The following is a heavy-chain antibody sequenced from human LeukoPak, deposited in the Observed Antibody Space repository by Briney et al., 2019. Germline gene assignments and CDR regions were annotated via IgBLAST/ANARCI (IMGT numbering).Heavy chain of an antibody. CDR3: AKGEGGYDYLDY. CDR1: GFTFSNYA. Sequence: PGGSLRLSCAASGFTFSNYAMNWVRQAPGKGLEWVSAISGTGGSTYYADSVKGRFTISRDKSKNMLYLQMNSLRAQDTAVYYCAKGEGGYDYLDYWGQGTLVTVSS. CDR2: ISGTGGST. D-gene: IGHD5-12*01. V-gene: IGHV3-23*01. J-gene: IGHJ4*02.